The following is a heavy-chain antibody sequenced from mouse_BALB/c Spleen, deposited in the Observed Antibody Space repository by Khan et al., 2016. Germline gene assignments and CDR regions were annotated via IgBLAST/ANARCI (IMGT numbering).Heavy chain of an antibody. J-gene: IGHJ2*01. CDR3: ARAGWLLGYFAY. Sequence: QVQLQQSGAELARPGASVKMSCKASGYTFTSYTMHWVKQGPGQGLEWIGYDIPSNAYTNYNQKFKDKATLTADKSSSTAYMQLSSLTSEDSAVYYCARAGWLLGYFAYWGQGTTLTVSS. CDR1: GYTFTSYT. CDR2: DIPSNAYT. D-gene: IGHD2-3*01. V-gene: IGHV1-4*01.